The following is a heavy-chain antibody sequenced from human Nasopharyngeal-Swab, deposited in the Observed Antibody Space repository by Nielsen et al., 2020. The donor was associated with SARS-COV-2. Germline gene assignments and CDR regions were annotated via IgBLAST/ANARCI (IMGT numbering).Heavy chain of an antibody. Sequence: GGSLRLSCAASGFTFSSYAMSRVRQAPGKGLEWVSAISGSGGSTYYADSVKGRFTISRDNSKNTLYLQMNSLRAEDTAVYYCAKDVRGSGSLGCMDVWGQGTTVTVSS. V-gene: IGHV3-23*01. CDR2: ISGSGGST. CDR3: AKDVRGSGSLGCMDV. J-gene: IGHJ6*02. CDR1: GFTFSSYA. D-gene: IGHD3-10*01.